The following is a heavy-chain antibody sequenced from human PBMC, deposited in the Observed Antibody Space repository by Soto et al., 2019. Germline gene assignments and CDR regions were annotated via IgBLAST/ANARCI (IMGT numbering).Heavy chain of an antibody. CDR2: IYHTGST. CDR1: GGSISNYY. CDR3: ARESAGSGKNNWFDP. Sequence: SETLSLPCTVSGGSISNYYWTWIRQPPGKGLEWIGYIYHTGSTFYNDSLKSRVTMSMDTSKNQLSLTLNSVTAADTAVYYCARESAGSGKNNWFDPWGQGTLVTVS. J-gene: IGHJ5*02. V-gene: IGHV4-59*01. D-gene: IGHD3-10*01.